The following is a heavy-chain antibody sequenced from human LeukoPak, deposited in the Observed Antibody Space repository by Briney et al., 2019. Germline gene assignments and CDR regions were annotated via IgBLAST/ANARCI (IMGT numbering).Heavy chain of an antibody. CDR3: ARSGSHDY. CDR1: GFTFDDYA. CDR2: ISGDGGST. J-gene: IGHJ4*02. Sequence: PGGSLRLSCAASGFTFDDYAMHWVRQAPGKGLEWVSLISGDGGSTYYADSVKGRFTISRDNAKNSLYLQMNSLRADDTAVYYCARSGSHDYWGQGTLVTVSS. V-gene: IGHV3-43*02. D-gene: IGHD1-26*01.